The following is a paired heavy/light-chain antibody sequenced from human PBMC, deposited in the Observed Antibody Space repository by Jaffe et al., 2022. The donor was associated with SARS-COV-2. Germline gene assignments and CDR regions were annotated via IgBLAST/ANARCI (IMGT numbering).Light chain of an antibody. Sequence: QSALTQPASVSGSPGQSITISCIGTRSDVGGYNYVSWYQQHPGKAPKLVIYEVSNRPSGVSNRFSGSKIGNTASLTISGLQAEDEADYYCSSYTSSNSLGVFGGGTKLTVL. CDR3: SSYTSSNSLGV. CDR2: EVS. J-gene: IGLJ3*02. V-gene: IGLV2-14*03. CDR1: RSDVGGYNY.
Heavy chain of an antibody. CDR1: GYNFTTYW. J-gene: IGHJ4*02. D-gene: IGHD3-10*01. CDR2: INPGDSDV. Sequence: EVQLVQSGTEVKKPGESLRISCNGSGYNFTTYWIVWVRQMPGKGLEWMGIINPGDSDVTYSPSFQGQVTISADKSISTAYVQWSSLKASDTAMYYCARRQKIPYHYGSGSPPDHWGQGTLVTASS. V-gene: IGHV5-51*03. CDR3: ARRQKIPYHYGSGSPPDH.